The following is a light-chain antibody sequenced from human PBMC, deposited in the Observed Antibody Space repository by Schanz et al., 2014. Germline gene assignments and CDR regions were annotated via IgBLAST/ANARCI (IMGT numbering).Light chain of an antibody. J-gene: IGLJ2*01. CDR3: SSYAGNNKLL. V-gene: IGLV2-8*01. CDR2: DVT. CDR1: SSDVGGYNR. Sequence: QSALTQPASASGSPGQSVAISCTGTSSDVGGYNRVSWYQQPPGTAPKLMIYDVTNRPSGVPDRFTGSKSGNTASLTVSGLQAEDEGDYYCSSYAGNNKLLFGGGTKLTVL.